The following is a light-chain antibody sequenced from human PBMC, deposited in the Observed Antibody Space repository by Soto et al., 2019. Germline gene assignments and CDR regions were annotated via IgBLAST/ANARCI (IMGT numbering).Light chain of an antibody. Sequence: EIVLTQSPGTLSLSPGERATLSCRASQSVSSSYLAWYQQKPGQAPRLLIYGESSRATGIPDRFSGSGSGTAFTLTISRLEPEDFAVYYCQQYGSSPPMYTFGQGTKLEIK. CDR2: GES. J-gene: IGKJ2*01. CDR3: QQYGSSPPMYT. CDR1: QSVSSSY. V-gene: IGKV3-20*01.